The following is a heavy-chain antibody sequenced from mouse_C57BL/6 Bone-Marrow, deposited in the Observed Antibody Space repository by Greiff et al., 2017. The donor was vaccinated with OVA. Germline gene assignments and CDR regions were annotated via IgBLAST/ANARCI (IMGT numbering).Heavy chain of an antibody. J-gene: IGHJ2*01. CDR2: IDPSDSYT. CDR3: ARDRYFDY. CDR1: GYTFTSYW. Sequence: VQLQESGAELVMPGASVKLSCKASGYTFTSYWMHWVKQRPGQGLEWIGEIDPSDSYTNYNQKFKGKSTLTVDKSSSTAYMQLSSLTSEDSAVYYCARDRYFDYWGQGTTLTVSS. V-gene: IGHV1-69*01.